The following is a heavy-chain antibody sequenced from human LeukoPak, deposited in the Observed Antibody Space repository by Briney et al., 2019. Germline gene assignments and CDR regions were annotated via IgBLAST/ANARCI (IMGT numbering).Heavy chain of an antibody. CDR2: IKQDGSEK. J-gene: IGHJ4*02. V-gene: IGHV3-7*01. CDR3: ARDKYYDRYFDS. D-gene: IGHD3-22*01. Sequence: PGGSLRLSCVASGFTFNSNWMSWVRQAPGKGLEWVANIKQDGSEKYYVDSVKGRFTISRDNAKNSLSLQMNSLRAEDTAVYYCARDKYYDRYFDSWGQGTPVTVSS. CDR1: GFTFNSNW.